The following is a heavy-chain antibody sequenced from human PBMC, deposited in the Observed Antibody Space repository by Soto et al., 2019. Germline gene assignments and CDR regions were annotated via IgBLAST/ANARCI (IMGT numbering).Heavy chain of an antibody. J-gene: IGHJ4*02. CDR2: IIPIFGAT. V-gene: IGHV1-69*01. CDR1: GGTFGKSV. D-gene: IGHD3-3*01. Sequence: QVPLVQSGAEMKTPGSSVRVSCKASGGTFGKSVISWVRQAPGQGLEWMGGIIPIFGATHYAQKFQGRVTITADEFTTTAYMGLSSLQSEDMAVYYCARGQFYDFWSGYYLDYWGQGTLVTVSS. CDR3: ARGQFYDFWSGYYLDY.